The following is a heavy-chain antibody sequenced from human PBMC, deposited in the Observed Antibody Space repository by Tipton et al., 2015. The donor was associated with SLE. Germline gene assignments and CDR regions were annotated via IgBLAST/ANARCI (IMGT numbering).Heavy chain of an antibody. Sequence: SLRLSCAASGFTFSSYAMSWVRQAPGKGLEWVSAISGSGGSTYYADSVKGRFTISRDNSKNTLYLQMNSLRAEDTAVYYCARGRSGLNWFDPWGQGTLVTVSS. D-gene: IGHD2-15*01. J-gene: IGHJ5*02. CDR3: ARGRSGLNWFDP. V-gene: IGHV3-23*01. CDR1: GFTFSSYA. CDR2: ISGSGGST.